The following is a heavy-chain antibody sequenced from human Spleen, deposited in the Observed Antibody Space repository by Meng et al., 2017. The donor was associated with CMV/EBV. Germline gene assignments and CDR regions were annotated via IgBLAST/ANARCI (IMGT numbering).Heavy chain of an antibody. CDR3: ARDSTYCSSTSCYGWNWFDP. V-gene: IGHV4-59*01. J-gene: IGHJ5*02. CDR1: GGSISSYY. Sequence: SETLSLTCTVSGGSISSYYWSWIRQPPGKGLEWIGYIYYSGSTNSNPSLKSRVTISVDTSKNQFSLKLSSVTAADTAVYYCARDSTYCSSTSCYGWNWFDPWGQGTLVTVSS. CDR2: IYYSGST. D-gene: IGHD2-2*01.